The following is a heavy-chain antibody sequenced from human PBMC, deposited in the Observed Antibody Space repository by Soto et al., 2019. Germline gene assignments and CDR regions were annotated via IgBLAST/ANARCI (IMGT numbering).Heavy chain of an antibody. V-gene: IGHV3-30*03. J-gene: IGHJ6*02. CDR3: ADGYCTSGSCLYYYGLED. CDR1: GLTFNSYG. CDR2: IAYDESSK. D-gene: IGHD2-15*01. Sequence: QVHLVQSGGGVVQPGGSLRLACVASGLTFNSYGMHWVRQAPGKGLEWVAVIAYDESSKYYVDSVRRRFTISRDNSKHTLFLEMNSLRSEDTAVYFCADGYCTSGSCLYYYGLEDWGQGTTVTVSS.